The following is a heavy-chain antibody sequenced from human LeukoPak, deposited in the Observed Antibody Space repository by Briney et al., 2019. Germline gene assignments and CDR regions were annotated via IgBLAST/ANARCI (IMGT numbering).Heavy chain of an antibody. J-gene: IGHJ6*02. Sequence: SQTLSLTCTVSGGSISSGGYYWSWIRQHPGKGLEWIGYIYYSGSTYHNPSLKSRVTISVDTSKNQFSLKLSSVTAADTAVYYCARDHIVVVPAAMLEGYSGYDGIYYYYGMDVWGQGTTVTVSS. D-gene: IGHD2-2*01. CDR2: IYYSGST. CDR3: ARDHIVVVPAAMLEGYSGYDGIYYYYGMDV. CDR1: GGSISSGGYY. V-gene: IGHV4-31*03.